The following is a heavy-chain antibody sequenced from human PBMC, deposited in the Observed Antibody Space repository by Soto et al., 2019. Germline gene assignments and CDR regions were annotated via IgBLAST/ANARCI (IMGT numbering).Heavy chain of an antibody. CDR3: ARGPYYDLIWNYYYMDV. D-gene: IGHD3-16*01. J-gene: IGHJ6*03. CDR1: GGSISGHY. CDR2: MYYSGST. Sequence: QVQLQESGPGLVKPSETLSLSCSVSGGSISGHYWSWVRQTPGKGLEWLGYMYYSGSTNYNPSLKSRVTISVDTSKNHFSLRLTSVTAADTAVYYCARGPYYDLIWNYYYMDVWGKGTTVTVLL. V-gene: IGHV4-59*08.